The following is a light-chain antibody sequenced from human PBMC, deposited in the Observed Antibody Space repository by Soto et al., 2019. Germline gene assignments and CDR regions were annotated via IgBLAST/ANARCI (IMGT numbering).Light chain of an antibody. J-gene: IGKJ1*01. CDR2: GAA. CDR3: QQYHNWPA. CDR1: QSVFSS. V-gene: IGKV3-15*01. Sequence: DIVMTQSPVTLSVSPGERATLSCRASQSVFSSLAWYQQKPGQAPRLLIYGAATRATSIPARFSGSGSGTEFTPTISSLQSEDFAIYYCQQYHNWPAFGQGTKVDIK.